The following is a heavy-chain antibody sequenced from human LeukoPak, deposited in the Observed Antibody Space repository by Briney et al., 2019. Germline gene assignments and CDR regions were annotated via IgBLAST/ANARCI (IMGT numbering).Heavy chain of an antibody. Sequence: GGSLRLSCAASGFTFSSYVMSWVRQAAGKGLEWVSAISGSGGSTYYADSVKGRFTISRDNSKNTLYLQMNSLRAEDRAVYYCAKEPFLYGSGSYYAFDYWGQGTLVTVSS. D-gene: IGHD3-10*01. CDR1: GFTFSSYV. CDR3: AKEPFLYGSGSYYAFDY. J-gene: IGHJ4*02. CDR2: ISGSGGST. V-gene: IGHV3-23*01.